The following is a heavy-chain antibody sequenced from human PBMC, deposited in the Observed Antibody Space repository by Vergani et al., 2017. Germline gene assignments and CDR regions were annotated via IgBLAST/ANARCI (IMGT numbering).Heavy chain of an antibody. CDR2: ISYDGSNK. Sequence: QVQLVESGGGVVQPGRSLRLSCAASGFTFSSYAMHWVRQAPGKGLEWVAVISYDGSNKYYADSVKGRFTISRDNSKNTLYLQMNSLRAEDTAVYYCAKKDVSLGSGAFDIWGQGTMVTVSS. V-gene: IGHV3-30-3*02. CDR3: AKKDVSLGSGAFDI. CDR1: GFTFSSYA. D-gene: IGHD2-15*01. J-gene: IGHJ3*02.